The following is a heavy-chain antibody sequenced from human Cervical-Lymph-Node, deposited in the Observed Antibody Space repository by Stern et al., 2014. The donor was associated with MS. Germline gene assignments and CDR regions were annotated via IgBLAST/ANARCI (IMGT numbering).Heavy chain of an antibody. V-gene: IGHV3-30*04. J-gene: IGHJ4*02. CDR3: AKGGSGSYLD. Sequence: QVQLVESGGGVVQPGRSLRLSCAASGFVFRRYALHWVRQAPGKGLEWMALISYDGRDKYYTDSVKGRFTVSRDNSNNTVDLEMNSLRLEDTAVYYCAKGGSGSYLDWGQGSLVTVSS. CDR2: ISYDGRDK. D-gene: IGHD1-26*01. CDR1: GFVFRRYA.